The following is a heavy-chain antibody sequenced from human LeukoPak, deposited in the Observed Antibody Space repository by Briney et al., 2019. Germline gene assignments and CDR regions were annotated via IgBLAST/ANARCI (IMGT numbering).Heavy chain of an antibody. CDR3: ARLRYYGMDV. J-gene: IGHJ6*02. Sequence: GGSLRLSCAASGFTFSTYDMNWVRQAPGKGLEWVSYISSSSRTISYADSVKGRFTISRDNAKNSLYLQMNSLRAEDTAVYYCARLRYYGMDVWGQGTTVTASS. CDR1: GFTFSTYD. CDR2: ISSSSRTI. V-gene: IGHV3-48*01.